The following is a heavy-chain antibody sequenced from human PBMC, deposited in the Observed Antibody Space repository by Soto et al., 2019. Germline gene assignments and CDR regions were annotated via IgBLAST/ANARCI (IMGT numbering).Heavy chain of an antibody. J-gene: IGHJ6*02. V-gene: IGHV4-59*11. CDR1: GGSISSHY. CDR3: ARDGMRRYYYDSSGYPVAYGMDV. CDR2: IYYSGST. D-gene: IGHD3-22*01. Sequence: SETLSLTCTVSGGSISSHYWSWIRQPPGKGLEWIGYIYYSGSTNYNPSLKSRVTISVDTSKNQFSLKLSSVTAADTAVYYCARDGMRRYYYDSSGYPVAYGMDVWGQGTTVTVSS.